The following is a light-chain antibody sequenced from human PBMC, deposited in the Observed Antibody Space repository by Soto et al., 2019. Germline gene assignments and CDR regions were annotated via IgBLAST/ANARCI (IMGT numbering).Light chain of an antibody. CDR2: GAS. Sequence: EIVMTQSPATLSVSPGERATLSCRASQSVNDNLAWYQQTPGQAPRLLIYGASTRATGFPARFSGSGSGTEFTLTISSLQSEDFAVYYCQQYNNWPLTFGGGTKVEIK. CDR3: QQYNNWPLT. CDR1: QSVNDN. V-gene: IGKV3-15*01. J-gene: IGKJ4*01.